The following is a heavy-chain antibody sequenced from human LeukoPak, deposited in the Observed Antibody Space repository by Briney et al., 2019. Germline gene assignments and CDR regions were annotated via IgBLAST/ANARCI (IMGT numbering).Heavy chain of an antibody. J-gene: IGHJ4*02. D-gene: IGHD3-10*01. Sequence: LSXXASGFTFSSYSMNWVRQAPGKGLEWGSSISSSSSYIYYADSVKGGFTISRDNAKNSLYLQMNSLRAEDTAVYYCASSFYGSGSYSFDYWGQGTLVTVSS. CDR3: ASSFYGSGSYSFDY. CDR2: ISSSSSYI. CDR1: GFTFSSYS. V-gene: IGHV3-21*01.